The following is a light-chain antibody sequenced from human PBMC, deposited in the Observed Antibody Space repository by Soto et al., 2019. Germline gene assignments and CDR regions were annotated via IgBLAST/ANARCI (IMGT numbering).Light chain of an antibody. CDR1: SGHSTYA. V-gene: IGLV4-69*01. CDR2: LNSDGSH. CDR3: QTWGTGIQVI. J-gene: IGLJ2*01. Sequence: QPVLTQSPSASASLGASVKLTCTLSSGHSTYAIAWHQQQPEKGPRYLMKLNSDGSHSKGDGIPDRFSGSSFGAERYLTISSLQSEDEADYYCQTWGTGIQVIFGGGTKLTVL.